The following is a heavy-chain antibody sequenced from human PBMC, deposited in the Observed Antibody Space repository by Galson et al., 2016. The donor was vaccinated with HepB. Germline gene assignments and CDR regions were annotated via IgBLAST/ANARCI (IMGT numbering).Heavy chain of an antibody. CDR2: ISSSSSYI. J-gene: IGHJ6*02. CDR3: ARDNPHGDYVGNYLYYGMGV. V-gene: IGHV3-21*01. Sequence: SLRLSCAASGFTFSTYSLNWVRQAPGKGLEWVSSISSSSSYIYYAGSVKGRFTISRDNAKNSLYLQMNSLRAEDTSVYYCARDNPHGDYVGNYLYYGMGVWGQGTTVTVSS. D-gene: IGHD2-21*01. CDR1: GFTFSTYS.